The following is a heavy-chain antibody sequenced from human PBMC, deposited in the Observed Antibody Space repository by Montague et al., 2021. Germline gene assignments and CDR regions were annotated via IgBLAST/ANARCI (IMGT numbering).Heavy chain of an antibody. D-gene: IGHD4/OR15-4a*01. V-gene: IGHV3-7*03. CDR1: GLIFSHSW. CDR2: VNPDGSQV. J-gene: IGHJ4*02. CDR3: ARNPAYGALDY. Sequence: SLRLSCAASGLIFSHSWMAWVRLPPGKGLEWVAGVNPDGSQVVYVESVKGRFTVSKDNAKNSLFLQMNSLRGDDTALYYCARNPAYGALDYWGQGTRVTVSS.